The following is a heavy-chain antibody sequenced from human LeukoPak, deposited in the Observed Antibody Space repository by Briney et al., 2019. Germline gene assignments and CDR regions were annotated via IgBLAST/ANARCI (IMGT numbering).Heavy chain of an antibody. J-gene: IGHJ6*04. CDR1: GFTVSSNY. CDR3: AELGITMIGGV. Sequence: GGSLRLSCAASGFTVSSNYMSWVRQAPGKGLEWGSAINTSGGSTYYAGSVKGRFTISRDNSKNTLYLQMNSLRAEDTAVYYCAELGITMIGGVWGNGTTVTISS. D-gene: IGHD3-10*02. CDR2: INTSGGST. V-gene: IGHV3-53*01.